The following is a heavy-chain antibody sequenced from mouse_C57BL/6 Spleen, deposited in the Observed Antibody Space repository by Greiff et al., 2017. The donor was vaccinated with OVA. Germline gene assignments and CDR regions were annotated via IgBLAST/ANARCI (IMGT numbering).Heavy chain of an antibody. CDR1: GFTFSSYA. J-gene: IGHJ2*01. D-gene: IGHD2-4*01. CDR3: ARDGGITNYFDY. V-gene: IGHV5-4*01. Sequence: EVQLVESGGGLVKPGGSLKLSCAASGFTFSSYAMSWVRQTPEKRLEWVATISDGGSYTYYPDNVKGRFTISRDNAKNNLYLQMSHLKSEDTAMYYCARDGGITNYFDYWGQGTTLTVSS. CDR2: ISDGGSYT.